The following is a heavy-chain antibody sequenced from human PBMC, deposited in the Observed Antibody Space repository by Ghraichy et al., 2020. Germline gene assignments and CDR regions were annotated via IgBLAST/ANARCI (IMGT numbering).Heavy chain of an antibody. CDR1: GFTFSSYS. J-gene: IGHJ4*02. D-gene: IGHD5-12*01. CDR3: ASQPSGYDIEDY. CDR2: ISSSSSYI. V-gene: IGHV3-21*01. Sequence: GGSLRLSCAASGFTFSSYSMNWVRQAPGKGLEWVSSISSSSSYIYYADSVKGRFTISRDNAKNSLYLQMNSLRAEDTAVYYCASQPSGYDIEDYWGQGTLVTVSS.